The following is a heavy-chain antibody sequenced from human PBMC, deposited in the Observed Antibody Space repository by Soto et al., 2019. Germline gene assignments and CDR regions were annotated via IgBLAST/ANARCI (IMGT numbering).Heavy chain of an antibody. CDR2: IYHSGST. CDR1: GGSISSGGYS. D-gene: IGHD3-3*01. CDR3: ARILRFLEWPGYMDV. V-gene: IGHV4-30-2*01. J-gene: IGHJ6*03. Sequence: SETLSLTCAVSGGSISSGGYSWSWIRQPPGKGLEWIGYIYHSGSTYYNPSLKSRVTISVDRSKSQFSLKLSSVTAADTAVYYCARILRFLEWPGYMDVWGKGTTVTVSS.